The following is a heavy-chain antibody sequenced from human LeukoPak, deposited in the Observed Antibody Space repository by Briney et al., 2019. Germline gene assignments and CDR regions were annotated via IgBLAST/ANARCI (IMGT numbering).Heavy chain of an antibody. Sequence: GGSLRLSCAASGFTFSSNALSWVGRPPGKGWGGVSAISGSGGSTYYADSVKGRFTIPRDNSKNTLYLQMNSLRAEDTAVYYCASGDYVWGSYRYWGQGTLVTVSS. CDR3: ASGDYVWGSYRY. CDR1: GFTFSSNA. J-gene: IGHJ4*02. V-gene: IGHV3-23*01. D-gene: IGHD3-16*02. CDR2: ISGSGGST.